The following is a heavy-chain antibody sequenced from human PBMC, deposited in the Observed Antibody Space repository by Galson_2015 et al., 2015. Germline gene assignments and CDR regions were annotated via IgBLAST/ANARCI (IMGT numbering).Heavy chain of an antibody. D-gene: IGHD2-2*02. CDR2: ISSSGSTI. J-gene: IGHJ4*02. Sequence: SLRLSCAASGFTFSDYYMSWIRQAPGKGLEWVSYISSSGSTIYYADSVKGRFTISRDNAKNSLYLQMNSLRAEDTAVYYCARDPYCSSTSCYNYWGQGTLVTVSS. V-gene: IGHV3-11*01. CDR3: ARDPYCSSTSCYNY. CDR1: GFTFSDYY.